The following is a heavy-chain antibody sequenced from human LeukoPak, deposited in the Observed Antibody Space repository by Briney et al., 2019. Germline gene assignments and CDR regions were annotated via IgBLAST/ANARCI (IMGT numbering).Heavy chain of an antibody. CDR1: GFTFDDYA. CDR2: ISWNSGSI. D-gene: IGHD3-22*01. J-gene: IGHJ2*01. Sequence: RSGRSLRLSCAASGFTFDDYAMHWVRQAPGKGLEWVSGISWNSGSISYADSVKGRFTISRDNAKNSLYLQMNSLRAEDTAVYYCARDPGTDSSGYTWYFDLWGRGTLVTVSS. CDR3: ARDPGTDSSGYTWYFDL. V-gene: IGHV3-9*01.